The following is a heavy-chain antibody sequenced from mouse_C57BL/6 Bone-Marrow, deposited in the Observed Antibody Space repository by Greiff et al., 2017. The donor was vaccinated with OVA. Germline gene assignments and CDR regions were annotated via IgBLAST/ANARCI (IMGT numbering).Heavy chain of an antibody. CDR3: ARHEEGYYYGSSGYYAMDY. D-gene: IGHD1-1*01. CDR2: FYPGSGSI. V-gene: IGHV1-62-2*01. J-gene: IGHJ4*01. Sequence: QVQLQQSGAELVKPGASVKLSCKASGYTFTEYTIHWVKQRSGQGLEWIGWFYPGSGSIKYNEKFKDKATLTADKSSSTVYMELSRLTSEDSAVYFCARHEEGYYYGSSGYYAMDYWGQGTSVTVSS. CDR1: GYTFTEYT.